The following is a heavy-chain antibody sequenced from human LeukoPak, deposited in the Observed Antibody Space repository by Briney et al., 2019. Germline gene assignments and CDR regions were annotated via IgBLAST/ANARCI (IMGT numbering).Heavy chain of an antibody. CDR3: VVVSYCAVDCYDY. V-gene: IGHV3-23*01. D-gene: IGHD2-21*01. J-gene: IGHJ4*02. CDR2: ISGSGGRT. Sequence: RGALRLSCAASGFTFSSYAMSWVRQAPGKGLEWVSAISGSGGRTYYADSVRGRFTISRDDSKNTVYVQMNSLRAEDTAVYFCVVVSYCAVDCYDYWCQGTLVTVSS. CDR1: GFTFSSYA.